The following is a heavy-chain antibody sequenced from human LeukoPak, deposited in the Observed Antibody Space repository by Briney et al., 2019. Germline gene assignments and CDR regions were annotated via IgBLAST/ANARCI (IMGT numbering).Heavy chain of an antibody. CDR3: AKDRETFSSYGYFDY. Sequence: PGGSLRLSCATSGFTFSTYDMHWVPQGPGKGLEWGAHIRYDGLKKRYADSVRGRVTVSRDNSKNTLYLQMNSLRAEDTAVYYCAKDRETFSSYGYFDYWGQGTLVPVSS. D-gene: IGHD2-21*01. CDR2: IRYDGLKK. J-gene: IGHJ4*02. CDR1: GFTFSTYD. V-gene: IGHV3-30*02.